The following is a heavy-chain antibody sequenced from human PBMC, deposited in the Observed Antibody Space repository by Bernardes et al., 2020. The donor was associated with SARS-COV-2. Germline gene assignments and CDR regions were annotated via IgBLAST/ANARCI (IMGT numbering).Heavy chain of an antibody. D-gene: IGHD2-15*01. CDR1: SGSFSGYY. J-gene: IGHJ2*01. CDR2: INDSGST. Sequence: EPLSRTCAVYSGSFSGYYWSWIRQTPGKGLEWIGEINDSGSTKYNPALKSRVTISVDPSKNQFSLKLNSVTAADTAVYYCARGSAAVVSHFMLLFANWYFDLWGRGTLVTVSS. CDR3: ARGSAAVVSHFMLLFANWYFDL. V-gene: IGHV4-34*01.